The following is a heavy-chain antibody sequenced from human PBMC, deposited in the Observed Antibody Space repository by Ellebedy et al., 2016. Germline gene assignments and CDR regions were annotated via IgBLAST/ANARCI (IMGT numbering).Heavy chain of an antibody. CDR2: ISSSGTNI. D-gene: IGHD3-10*01. Sequence: GGSLRLXCAASGFTFSDYYMSWIRQVPGKGLEWVSYISSSGTNIYYADSVKGRFTISRDNSKSSLYLQMDSLRTEDTALYYCARDNRGSIDYWGQGTLVTVSS. J-gene: IGHJ4*02. V-gene: IGHV3-11*01. CDR3: ARDNRGSIDY. CDR1: GFTFSDYY.